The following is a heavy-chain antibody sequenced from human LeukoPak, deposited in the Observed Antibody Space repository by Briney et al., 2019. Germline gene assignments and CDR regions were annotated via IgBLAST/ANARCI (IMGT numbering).Heavy chain of an antibody. J-gene: IGHJ6*02. V-gene: IGHV1-8*01. D-gene: IGHD3-10*01. CDR2: MNPNSGNT. CDR1: GYTFTSYD. CDR3: ARNPISGGLLWFGEFPHYYYYYGMDV. Sequence: ASVKVSCKASGYTFTSYDINWVRQATGQGLERMGWMNPNSGNTGYAQKFQGRVTMTRNTSISTAYMELSSLRSEDTAVYYCARNPISGGLLWFGEFPHYYYYYGMDVWGQGTTVTVSS.